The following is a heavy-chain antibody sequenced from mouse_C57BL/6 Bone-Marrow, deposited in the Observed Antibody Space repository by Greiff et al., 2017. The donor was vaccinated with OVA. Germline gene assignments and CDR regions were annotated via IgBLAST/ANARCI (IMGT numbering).Heavy chain of an antibody. CDR3: ARNFLTTVVATYWYFDV. V-gene: IGHV5-17*01. J-gene: IGHJ1*03. D-gene: IGHD1-1*01. Sequence: EVMLVESGGGLVKPGGSLKLSCAASGFTFSDYGMHWVRQAPEKGLEWVAYISSGSSTIYYADTVKGRFTISRDNAKNTLFLQMTSLRSEDTAMYYCARNFLTTVVATYWYFDVWGTGTTVTVAS. CDR1: GFTFSDYG. CDR2: ISSGSSTI.